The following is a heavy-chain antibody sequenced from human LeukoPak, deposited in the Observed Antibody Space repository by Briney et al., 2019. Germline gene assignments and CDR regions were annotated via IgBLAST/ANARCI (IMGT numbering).Heavy chain of an antibody. Sequence: GGSLRPCCAASGSTISNARMSWVRPAPGKGLEWVGRIKIKTDARTTDYAAPVKGRITISRDDSKNTLYLQMNSLKTEDTAVYYCTTDRPPGVRGTTDIDDWGQGTLVTVSS. CDR2: IKIKTDARTT. CDR3: TTDRPPGVRGTTDIDD. CDR1: GSTISNAR. J-gene: IGHJ4*01. V-gene: IGHV3-15*01. D-gene: IGHD1/OR15-1a*01.